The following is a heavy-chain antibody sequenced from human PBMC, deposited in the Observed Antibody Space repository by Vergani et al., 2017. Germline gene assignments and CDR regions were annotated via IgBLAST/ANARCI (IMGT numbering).Heavy chain of an antibody. V-gene: IGHV5-51*01. CDR2: IDSADSDT. CDR3: ARHTTYTAS. D-gene: IGHD1-1*01. Sequence: EVALVQSGPEMRKPGESLTISCKGSEYSFCNYRIVWVRQIPGKGLEWIGIIDSADSDTRYSPSFQGQVTISADKSISTAFLQWDSLKASDTALYYCARHTTYTASWGQGTLVTVSS. CDR1: EYSFCNYR. J-gene: IGHJ5*02.